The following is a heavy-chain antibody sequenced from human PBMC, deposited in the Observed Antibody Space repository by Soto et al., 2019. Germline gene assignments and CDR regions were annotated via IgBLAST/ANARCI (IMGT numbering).Heavy chain of an antibody. CDR1: GFTFSDFG. D-gene: IGHD2-15*01. CDR3: ARSTYCNGGSCYPQY. CDR2: ISYDGTDQ. V-gene: IGHV3-30*03. Sequence: QVQVEGFGGGVVQPGRSLRLSCAGPGFTFSDFGFHWVRQAPGKGLEWVAMISYDGTDQYYRDSVQGRFTISRDDSKHTVYLQMNSLRAEDTAMYYCARSTYCNGGSCYPQYWGPGTLVTVSS. J-gene: IGHJ4*02.